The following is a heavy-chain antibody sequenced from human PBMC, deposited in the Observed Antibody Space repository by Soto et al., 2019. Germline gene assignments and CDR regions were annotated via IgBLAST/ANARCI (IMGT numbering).Heavy chain of an antibody. V-gene: IGHV4-39*01. D-gene: IGHD6-13*01. CDR1: GGSISSSSYY. J-gene: IGHJ1*01. Sequence: TETLSLTCTVSGGSISSSSYYWGWIRQPPGKGLEWIGSIYYSGSTYYNPSLKSRVTISVDTSKNQFSLKLSSVTAADTAVYYCARLSAAGTIQHWGQGTLVTVSS. CDR3: ARLSAAGTIQH. CDR2: IYYSGST.